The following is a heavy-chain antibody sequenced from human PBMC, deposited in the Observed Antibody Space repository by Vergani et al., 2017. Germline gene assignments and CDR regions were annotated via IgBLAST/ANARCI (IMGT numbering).Heavy chain of an antibody. CDR3: AKYMRTSVMVRGVIHRPALSVSGAFDI. V-gene: IGHV3-30*18. D-gene: IGHD3-10*01. CDR2: ISYDGSNK. CDR1: GFTFSSYA. Sequence: QVQLVESGGGVVQPGRSLRLSCAASGFTFSSYAMHWVRQAPGKGLEWVAVISYDGSNKYYADSVKGRFTISRDNSKNKLYLQMNGLRSEDTAVYYCAKYMRTSVMVRGVIHRPALSVSGAFDIWGQGTMVTVSS. J-gene: IGHJ3*02.